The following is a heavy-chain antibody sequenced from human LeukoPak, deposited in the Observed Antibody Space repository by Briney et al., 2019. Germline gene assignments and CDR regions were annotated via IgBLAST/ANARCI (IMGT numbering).Heavy chain of an antibody. Sequence: ASVKVSCKASGYTFTSYGISWVRQAPGQGLEWMGWISAYNGNTNYAQKLQGRVTMTTDTSTSTAYMELRSLRSDDTAVYYCARASELVDDITMVRGVIKWFDPWGQGTLVTVSS. CDR2: ISAYNGNT. J-gene: IGHJ5*02. V-gene: IGHV1-18*01. CDR1: GYTFTSYG. D-gene: IGHD3-10*01. CDR3: ARASELVDDITMVRGVIKWFDP.